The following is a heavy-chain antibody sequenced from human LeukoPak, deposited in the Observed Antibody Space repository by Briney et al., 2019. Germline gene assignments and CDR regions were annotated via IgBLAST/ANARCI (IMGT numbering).Heavy chain of an antibody. CDR2: IRYDGSNK. Sequence: PGGSLRLSCAASGFTFSSYGMHWVRQAPGKGLEWVAFIRYDGSNKYYADSVKGRFTISRDNSKNTLYLQMNSLRAEDTAVYYCAKDGGRRYYDLYYYYYMDVWGKGTTVTISS. CDR1: GFTFSSYG. D-gene: IGHD3-3*01. V-gene: IGHV3-30*02. CDR3: AKDGGRRYYDLYYYYYMDV. J-gene: IGHJ6*03.